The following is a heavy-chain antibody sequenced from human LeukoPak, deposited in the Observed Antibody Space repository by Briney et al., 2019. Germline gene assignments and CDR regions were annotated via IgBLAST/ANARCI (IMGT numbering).Heavy chain of an antibody. CDR1: GGSFSSYY. CDR2: IYYSGST. Sequence: SETLSLTCAVYGGSFSSYYWTWIRQPPGKGLEWIGYIYYSGSTNYNPSLKSRVTISVDTSKNQFSLKLSSVTAADTAVYYCARSIAVAGTTPGVVDYWGQGTLVTVSS. J-gene: IGHJ4*02. V-gene: IGHV4-59*01. D-gene: IGHD6-19*01. CDR3: ARSIAVAGTTPGVVDY.